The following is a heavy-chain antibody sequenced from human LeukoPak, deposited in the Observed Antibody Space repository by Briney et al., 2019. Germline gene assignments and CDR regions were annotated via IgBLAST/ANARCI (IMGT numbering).Heavy chain of an antibody. CDR1: GYSFSSYW. D-gene: IGHD6-13*01. Sequence: GESLKISCKASGYSFSSYWISWVRQMPGKGLEWMGTIDPNVSYTNYSPSFQGHVTISGDKSISSAYLQWSSLKASDTAMYYCARHNQQLGGVNDFDYWGQGTPVTVSS. CDR3: ARHNQQLGGVNDFDY. CDR2: IDPNVSYT. V-gene: IGHV5-10-1*01. J-gene: IGHJ4*02.